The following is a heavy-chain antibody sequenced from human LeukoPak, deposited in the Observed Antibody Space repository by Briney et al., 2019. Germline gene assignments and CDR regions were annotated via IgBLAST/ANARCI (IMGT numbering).Heavy chain of an antibody. V-gene: IGHV4-30-4*01. Sequence: SQTLSLTCTVSGGSISSGDYYWSWIRQPPGKGLEWIGYIYYSGSTYYNPSLKSRVTISVDTSKNQFSLKLSSVTAADTAVYYCARGPSRGSSGYYFPSEDAFDIWGQGTMVTVSS. D-gene: IGHD3-22*01. CDR2: IYYSGST. CDR1: GGSISSGDYY. CDR3: ARGPSRGSSGYYFPSEDAFDI. J-gene: IGHJ3*02.